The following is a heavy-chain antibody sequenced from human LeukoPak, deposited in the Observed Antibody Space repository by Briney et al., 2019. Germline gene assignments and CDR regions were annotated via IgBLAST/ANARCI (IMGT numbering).Heavy chain of an antibody. J-gene: IGHJ6*03. CDR2: ISYDGSNK. V-gene: IGHV3-30-3*01. CDR3: ARDGIVVVPAAYYYYYMDV. CDR1: GFTFSSYA. Sequence: PGGSLRLSWAASGFTFSSYAMHWVRQAPGKGREWVAVISYDGSNKYYADSVKGRFTISRDHSKNTLYLQMNSLRAEDTAVYYCARDGIVVVPAAYYYYYMDVWGKGTTVTVSS. D-gene: IGHD2-2*01.